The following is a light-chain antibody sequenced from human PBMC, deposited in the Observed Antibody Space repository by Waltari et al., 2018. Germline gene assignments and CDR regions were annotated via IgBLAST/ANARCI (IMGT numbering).Light chain of an antibody. J-gene: IGLJ2*01. CDR3: YSTDSSGNLVV. Sequence: SYELTQPPSVSVSPGQTARTTCSGDALPTKYAYWYQQKSGQAPGLVIYEDSKRPSGIPERFSGSSSGTMATLTISGAQVEDEADYYCYSTDSSGNLVVFGGGTKLTVL. CDR1: ALPTKY. CDR2: EDS. V-gene: IGLV3-10*01.